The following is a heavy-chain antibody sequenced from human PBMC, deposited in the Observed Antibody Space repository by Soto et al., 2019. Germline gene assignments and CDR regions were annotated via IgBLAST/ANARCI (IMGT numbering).Heavy chain of an antibody. Sequence: QVQLVQSGAEVKKPGASVKVSCKASGYTFTSYGISWVRQAPGQGLEWMGWISGYNGNTKYAQKLQGRVTMTTDTSTSTADMELRSLRSDDTAVYYWARDLGGQIVDYWGQGTLVTVSS. CDR3: ARDLGGQIVDY. D-gene: IGHD1-26*01. CDR2: ISGYNGNT. J-gene: IGHJ4*02. CDR1: GYTFTSYG. V-gene: IGHV1-18*01.